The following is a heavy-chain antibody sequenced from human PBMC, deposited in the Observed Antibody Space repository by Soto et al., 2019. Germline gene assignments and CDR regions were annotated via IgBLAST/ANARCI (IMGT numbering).Heavy chain of an antibody. J-gene: IGHJ6*02. D-gene: IGHD6-19*01. CDR1: GYTFTSYD. Sequence: QVQLVQSGAEVKKPGASVKVSCKASGYTFTSYDINWVRQATGQGLEWMGWMNPNSGNTGYAQKLQGRVTITRNTSISTGYMELGSLRSEDTAVYYCARGPPYSSGWYFNYYYYYGMDVWGQGTTVTVSS. CDR2: MNPNSGNT. CDR3: ARGPPYSSGWYFNYYYYYGMDV. V-gene: IGHV1-8*01.